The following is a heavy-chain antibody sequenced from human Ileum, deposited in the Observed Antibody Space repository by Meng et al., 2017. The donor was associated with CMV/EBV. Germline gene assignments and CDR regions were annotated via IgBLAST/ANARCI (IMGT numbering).Heavy chain of an antibody. CDR3: ASCASCWYPDY. CDR2: SRYKATSYTT. D-gene: IGHD6-19*01. V-gene: IGHV3-72*01. CDR1: GFTFRVSH. Sequence: EQRVGAGGGSVQPGRYLRLACAACGFTFRVSHMDWGRQAPGKGLEGVGRSRYKATSYTTEYAQAVKGRFSISRDESKNSLYLQMNSLRAEDTAVYYCASCASCWYPDYWGQGTLVTVSS. J-gene: IGHJ4*02.